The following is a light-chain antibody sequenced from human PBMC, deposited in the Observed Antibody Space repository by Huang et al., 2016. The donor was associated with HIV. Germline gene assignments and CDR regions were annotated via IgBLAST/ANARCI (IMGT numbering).Light chain of an antibody. CDR3: QQYYSTPYT. CDR2: GAS. J-gene: IGKJ2*01. CDR1: QGITDD. Sequence: DIQMNQSPSSLSASVGDRVTITCRASQGITDDLAWYHQKPGKAPKLLLYGASRLESGVPSRFSGSGSGTDYTLTISSLQPEDFATYYCQQYYSTPYTFGQGTKLEIK. V-gene: IGKV1-NL1*01.